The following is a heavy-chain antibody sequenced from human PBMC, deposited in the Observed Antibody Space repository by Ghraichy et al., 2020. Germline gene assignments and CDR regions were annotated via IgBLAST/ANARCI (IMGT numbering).Heavy chain of an antibody. CDR2: INHSGST. D-gene: IGHD1-14*01. Sequence: SQTLSLTCAVYGGSFSGYYWSWIRQPPGKGLEWIGEINHSGSTNYNPSLKSRVTISVDTSKNQFSLKLSSVTAADTAVYYCARRTEERKRYDYWGQGTLVTVSS. CDR3: ARRTEERKRYDY. V-gene: IGHV4-34*01. J-gene: IGHJ4*02. CDR1: GGSFSGYY.